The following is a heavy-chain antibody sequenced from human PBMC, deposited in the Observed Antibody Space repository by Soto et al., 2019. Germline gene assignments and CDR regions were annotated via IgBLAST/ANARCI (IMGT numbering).Heavy chain of an antibody. CDR2: IIAIFGTA. D-gene: IGHD3-22*01. CDR1: GYTLSSYA. CDR3: ASCKYYDSSGSYCFGY. Sequence: GASVKVSCKAAGYTLSSYAISWGRQAPEQGLEWMGWIIAIFGTANYAQKFQGRVTIPADESTSTAYMELSSLRTEDTAVYYFASCKYYDSSGSYCFGYWGQGTLVTVSS. J-gene: IGHJ4*02. V-gene: IGHV1-69*13.